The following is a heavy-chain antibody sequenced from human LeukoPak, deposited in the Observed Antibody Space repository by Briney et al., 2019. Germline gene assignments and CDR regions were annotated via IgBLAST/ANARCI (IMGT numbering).Heavy chain of an antibody. CDR1: GFTVSSNY. CDR3: ARGFCSGGSCYDFDY. CDR2: SYAGGST. D-gene: IGHD2-15*01. V-gene: IGHV3-53*01. Sequence: GCSLRLSCAASGFTVSSNYMSWVRQAPGKGLEWVSVSYAGGSTYYADSVTRRFTISRDNSKNTLYLQMSSLRAEDTAVYYCARGFCSGGSCYDFDYWGQGTLVTVSS. J-gene: IGHJ4*02.